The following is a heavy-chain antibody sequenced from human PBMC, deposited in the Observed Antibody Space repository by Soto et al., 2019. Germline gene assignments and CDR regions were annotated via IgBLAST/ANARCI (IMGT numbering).Heavy chain of an antibody. CDR3: AREGGGPYGDYVDY. CDR1: GFTFSSYE. D-gene: IGHD4-17*01. Sequence: PGGSLRLSCAASGFTFSSYEMNWVRQAPGKGLEWVSYISSSGSTIYYADSVKGRFTISRDNAKNSLYLQMNSLRAEDTAVYYCAREGGGPYGDYVDYWGQGTLVTVSS. J-gene: IGHJ4*02. CDR2: ISSSGSTI. V-gene: IGHV3-48*03.